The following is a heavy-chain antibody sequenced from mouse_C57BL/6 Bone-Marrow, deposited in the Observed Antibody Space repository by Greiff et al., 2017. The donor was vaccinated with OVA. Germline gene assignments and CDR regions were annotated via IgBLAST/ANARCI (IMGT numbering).Heavy chain of an antibody. CDR1: GFTFSDYG. CDR3: ANNAWFAY. Sequence: EVMLVESGGGLVKPGGSLKLSCAASGFTFSDYGMHWVRQAPEKGLEWVAYISSGSSTIYYAGTVKGRFTISRDNAKNTLFLQMTSLRSEDTAMYYCANNAWFAYWGQGTLVTVSA. J-gene: IGHJ3*01. CDR2: ISSGSSTI. D-gene: IGHD1-3*01. V-gene: IGHV5-17*01.